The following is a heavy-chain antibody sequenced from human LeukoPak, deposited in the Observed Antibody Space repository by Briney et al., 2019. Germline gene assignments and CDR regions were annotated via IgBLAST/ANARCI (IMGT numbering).Heavy chain of an antibody. D-gene: IGHD2-15*01. CDR2: IYYSGST. Sequence: WVRQAPGKGLEWIGSIYYSGSTYYNPSLKSRVTISVDTSKNQFSLKLSSVTAADTAVYYCARAAEVVAAGGYFDYWGQGTLVTVSS. CDR3: ARAAEVVAAGGYFDY. V-gene: IGHV4-39*07. J-gene: IGHJ4*02.